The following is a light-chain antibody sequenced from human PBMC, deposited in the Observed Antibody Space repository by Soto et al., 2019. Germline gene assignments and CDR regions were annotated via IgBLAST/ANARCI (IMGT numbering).Light chain of an antibody. V-gene: IGLV1-44*01. CDR2: STN. CDR1: SSNIGSNP. CDR3: ATLDDSLNGWV. Sequence: QSVLTQPPSASGTPGQRITISCSGTSSNIGSNPINWYHQLPGTAPKLLIYSTNQRPSGVPDRFSGSKSGTSSSLAISGLESEDEADYYCATLDDSLNGWVFGGGTKLTVL. J-gene: IGLJ3*02.